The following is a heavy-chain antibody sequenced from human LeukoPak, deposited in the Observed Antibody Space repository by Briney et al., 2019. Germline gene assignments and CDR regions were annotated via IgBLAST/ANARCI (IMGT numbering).Heavy chain of an antibody. CDR3: AKDKVKGIAVAGPGDY. CDR1: GFTFDDYA. J-gene: IGHJ4*02. V-gene: IGHV3-43D*03. CDR2: ISWDGGST. D-gene: IGHD6-19*01. Sequence: PGGSLRLSCAASGFTFDDYAMHWVRQAPGKGLEWVSLISWDGGSTYYADSVKGRFTISRDNSKNSLYLQMNSLRAEDTALYYCAKDKVKGIAVAGPGDYWGQGTLVTVSS.